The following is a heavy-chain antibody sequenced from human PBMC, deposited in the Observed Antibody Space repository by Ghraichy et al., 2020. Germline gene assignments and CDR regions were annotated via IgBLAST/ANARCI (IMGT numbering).Heavy chain of an antibody. Sequence: LSLTCAASGFTFSSYGMHWVRQAPGKGLEWVAFIRYDGSNKYYADSVKGRFTISRDYSKNTLYLQMDSLRPEDTAMYYCAKSIPSGFDPWGQGTLVTVSS. CDR1: GFTFSSYG. V-gene: IGHV3-30*02. CDR3: AKSIPSGFDP. CDR2: IRYDGSNK. J-gene: IGHJ5*02. D-gene: IGHD2-2*02.